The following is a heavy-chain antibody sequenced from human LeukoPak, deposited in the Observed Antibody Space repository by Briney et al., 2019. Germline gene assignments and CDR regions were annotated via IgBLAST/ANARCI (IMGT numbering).Heavy chain of an antibody. CDR2: VYVTGETT. CDR3: ATEAPGSYYFDY. Sequence: GASVKVSCQASGDTFTYYLIHWVRQAPGQGVAWMGAVYVTGETTRNTQNFQGRVTMTRDPSTATVYMELTSLRSEDTAVYYCATEAPGSYYFDYWGQGVLVTVSS. V-gene: IGHV1-46*01. J-gene: IGHJ4*02. CDR1: GDTFTYYL.